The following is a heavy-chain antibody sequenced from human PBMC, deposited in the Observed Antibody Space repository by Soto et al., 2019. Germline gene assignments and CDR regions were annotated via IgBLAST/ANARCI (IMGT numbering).Heavy chain of an antibody. J-gene: IGHJ4*02. CDR2: ISAYNGNT. Sequence: QVQLVPSGAEVKKPGASVKVSCKASGYTFTSYHITWVRQAPGQGLEWMGGISAYNGNTNYAQNLQGRGTMTTDTTTGTAYMELRSLRSDDTAVYYCARDSPPPREWGQGTLVTVSS. CDR1: GYTFTSYH. V-gene: IGHV1-18*01. CDR3: ARDSPPPRE.